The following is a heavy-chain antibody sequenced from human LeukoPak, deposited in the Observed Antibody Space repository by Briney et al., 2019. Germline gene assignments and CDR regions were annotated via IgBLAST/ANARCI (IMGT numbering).Heavy chain of an antibody. Sequence: GGSLRLSCAASGFTFSTYTMSWVRQAPGKGLEWVSAISGSGGSTYYADSVKGRFTISRDNSKNTLYLQMNSLRAEDTAVYYCAKDLTAGSGSYFEDSGLQDAFDIWGQGTMVTVSS. CDR2: ISGSGGST. CDR3: AKDLTAGSGSYFEDSGLQDAFDI. V-gene: IGHV3-23*01. D-gene: IGHD1-26*01. J-gene: IGHJ3*02. CDR1: GFTFSTYT.